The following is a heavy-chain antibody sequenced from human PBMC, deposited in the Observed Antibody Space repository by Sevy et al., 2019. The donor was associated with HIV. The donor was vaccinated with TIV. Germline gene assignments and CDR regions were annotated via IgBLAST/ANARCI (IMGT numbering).Heavy chain of an antibody. CDR3: ASEGCNKPHDY. J-gene: IGHJ4*02. CDR1: GFTFSKYS. V-gene: IGHV3-23*01. CDR2: LSFGCGEI. Sequence: AGSLRLSCAASGFTFSKYSMSWVRQPPGKELEWVSTLSFGCGEINHADSVKGRFTISRDNSKNSLYLQMNNLRAEDTAVYYCASEGCNKPHDYWGQGTLVTVSS. D-gene: IGHD2-8*01.